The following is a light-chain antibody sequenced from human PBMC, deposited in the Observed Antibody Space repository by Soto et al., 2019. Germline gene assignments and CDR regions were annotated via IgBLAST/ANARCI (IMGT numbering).Light chain of an antibody. J-gene: IGKJ3*01. Sequence: DIQLTQSPSFLSASVGDRVTITCRASQGISSSLAWYQQKPGKAPKLLIYAASTLQSGVPSRFSGSGSGTEFTLTISGLQPEDLASDYCQHLNSFGPGTKVDIK. CDR2: AAS. V-gene: IGKV1-9*01. CDR1: QGISSS. CDR3: QHLNS.